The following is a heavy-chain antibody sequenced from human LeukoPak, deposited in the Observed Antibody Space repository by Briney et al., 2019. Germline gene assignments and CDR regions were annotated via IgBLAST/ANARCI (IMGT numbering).Heavy chain of an antibody. CDR2: IHTSGST. CDR1: GGSISSYF. J-gene: IGHJ2*01. CDR3: ARETRESRYFDL. Sequence: SETLSLTCTVSGGSISSYFWSWVRQPAGKGLEWIGRIHTSGSTNYNSSLKTRVAMSLDTSKNQSSLNLTSVTAADTAVYYCARETRESRYFDLWGRGTPVTVSS. V-gene: IGHV4-4*07. D-gene: IGHD4-23*01.